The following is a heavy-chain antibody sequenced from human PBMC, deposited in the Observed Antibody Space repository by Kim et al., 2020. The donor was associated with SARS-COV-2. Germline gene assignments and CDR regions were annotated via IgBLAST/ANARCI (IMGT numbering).Heavy chain of an antibody. J-gene: IGHJ5*02. Sequence: LKSRVTISVDQSKDQFSLKLSSVTAADTAVYYCARRSVVVVPAAMYWFDPWGQGTLVTVSS. D-gene: IGHD2-2*01. CDR3: ARRSVVVVPAAMYWFDP. V-gene: IGHV4-30-2*04.